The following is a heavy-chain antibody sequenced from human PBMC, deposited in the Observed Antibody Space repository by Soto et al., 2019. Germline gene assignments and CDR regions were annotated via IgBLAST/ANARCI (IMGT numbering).Heavy chain of an antibody. CDR1: GGSISSYY. D-gene: IGHD5-12*01. CDR3: ARHVDIDQRGMDV. V-gene: IGHV4-59*08. J-gene: IGHJ6*02. Sequence: QVQLQESGPGLVKPSETLSLTCTVSGGSISSYYWSWIRQPPGKGLEWIGYIYYSGSTNYNPSLKSRVNISVDTSKNQFSLKLSSVTAADTAVYYCARHVDIDQRGMDVWGQGTTVTVSS. CDR2: IYYSGST.